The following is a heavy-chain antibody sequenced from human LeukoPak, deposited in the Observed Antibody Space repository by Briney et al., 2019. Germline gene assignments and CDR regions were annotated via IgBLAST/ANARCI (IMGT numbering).Heavy chain of an antibody. CDR3: VRGSTLRHYQY. CDR1: GGSISSSTYY. D-gene: IGHD3-16*01. J-gene: IGHJ4*02. CDR2: IYYSGST. Sequence: SETLSLTCTVSGGSISSSTYYWGWIRRPPGKGLEWVGSIYYSGSTYYNPSLKSRVTVSVDTSKNQFSLNLSSVTAADTVIYYCVRGSTLRHYQYWGQGTLVTVSS. V-gene: IGHV4-39*01.